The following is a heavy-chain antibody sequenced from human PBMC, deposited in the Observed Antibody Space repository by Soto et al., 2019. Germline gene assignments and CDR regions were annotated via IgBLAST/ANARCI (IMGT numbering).Heavy chain of an antibody. CDR2: ISYDGSEQ. D-gene: IGHD4-17*01. V-gene: IGHV3-30*03. CDR1: GFTFSNYG. CDR3: AEPAPGDRGDDYYYTMGL. Sequence: QVQLAESGGGVVQPGKSLTLSCVASGFTFSNYGMHWVRQAPGKGLEWVAVISYDGSEQYYSDSVKGRFTISRDSSKNTLVRQMNSLRTEDTAVYYCAEPAPGDRGDDYYYTMGLWGLGTTVTVSS. J-gene: IGHJ6*02.